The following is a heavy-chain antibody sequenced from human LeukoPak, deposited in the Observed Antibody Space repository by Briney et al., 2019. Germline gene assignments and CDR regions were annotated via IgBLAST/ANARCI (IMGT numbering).Heavy chain of an antibody. J-gene: IGHJ4*02. Sequence: GESLKISCKGSGYSFTSYWIGWVRPMPGKGLEWMGIIYPGDSDTRYSPSFQGQVTISADKSISTAYLQWSSLKASDTAMYYCARTLRYDSSGYLPFDYWGQGTLVAVSS. V-gene: IGHV5-51*01. D-gene: IGHD3-22*01. CDR3: ARTLRYDSSGYLPFDY. CDR1: GYSFTSYW. CDR2: IYPGDSDT.